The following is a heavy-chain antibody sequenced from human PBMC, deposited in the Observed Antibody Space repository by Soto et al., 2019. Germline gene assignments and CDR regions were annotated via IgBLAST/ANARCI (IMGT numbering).Heavy chain of an antibody. J-gene: IGHJ5*02. CDR2: IYHSGST. Sequence: QVQLQESGPGLVKPSETLSLTCTVSGGSISSYYWSWIRQPPGKGLEWIGYIYHSGSTNYNPSLKSRVTISVDTSKNQFSLKLSSVTAADTAVYYCARAPAGTWFDPWGQGTLVTVSS. CDR3: ARAPAGTWFDP. CDR1: GGSISSYY. V-gene: IGHV4-59*01. D-gene: IGHD6-13*01.